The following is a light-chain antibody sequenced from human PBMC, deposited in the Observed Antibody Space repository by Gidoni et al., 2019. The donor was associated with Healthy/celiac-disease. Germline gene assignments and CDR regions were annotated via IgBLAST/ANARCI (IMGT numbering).Light chain of an antibody. CDR1: QSISSY. CDR2: AAS. J-gene: IGKJ1*01. CDR3: QQSYSTQWT. Sequence: DIQMTQSPSSLSASVGDRVTITCRASQSISSYLNWYQQKPGKAPKLLIYAASSLQSGVPSRFRGSGSGTDFTLTISSLQPEDFATYYCQQSYSTQWTCGQGTKVEIK. V-gene: IGKV1-39*01.